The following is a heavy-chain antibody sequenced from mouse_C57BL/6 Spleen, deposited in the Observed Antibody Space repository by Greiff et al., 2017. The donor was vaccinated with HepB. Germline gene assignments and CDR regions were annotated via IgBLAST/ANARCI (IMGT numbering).Heavy chain of an antibody. CDR1: GYAFSSSW. J-gene: IGHJ4*01. D-gene: IGHD1-1*01. Sequence: VQLVESGPELVKPGASVKISCKASGYAFSSSWMNWVKQRPGKGLEWIGRIYPGDGDTNYNGKFKGKATLTADKSSSTAYMQLSSLTSEDSAVYFCARERVLRDYYAMDYWGQGTSVTVSS. V-gene: IGHV1-82*01. CDR3: ARERVLRDYYAMDY. CDR2: IYPGDGDT.